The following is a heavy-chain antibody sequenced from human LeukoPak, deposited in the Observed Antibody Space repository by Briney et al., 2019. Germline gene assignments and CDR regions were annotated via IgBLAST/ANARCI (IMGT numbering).Heavy chain of an antibody. Sequence: PGGALRLSFAASGFTLSTYWMHWVRQAPGKGLVGVSRIKSDGSTNYADSVKGRFTISRDNAKNTVSLQMNSLRPEDTGVYYCARAPSEIGGYYPEYFRHWGQGTLVTVSS. CDR2: IKSDGST. V-gene: IGHV3-74*01. CDR3: ARAPSEIGGYYPEYFRH. D-gene: IGHD3-22*01. CDR1: GFTLSTYW. J-gene: IGHJ1*01.